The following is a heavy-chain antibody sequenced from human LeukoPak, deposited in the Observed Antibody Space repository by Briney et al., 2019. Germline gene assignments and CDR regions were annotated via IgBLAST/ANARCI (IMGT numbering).Heavy chain of an antibody. Sequence: ASVKVSCKASGYTFTSYYMHWVRQATGQGLEWMGWMNPNSGNTGYAQKFQGRVTMTRNTSISTAYMELSSLRSEDTAVYYCARAPGRHFDWLCYYYYMDVWGKGTTVTISS. CDR3: ARAPGRHFDWLCYYYYMDV. V-gene: IGHV1-8*02. J-gene: IGHJ6*03. CDR2: MNPNSGNT. D-gene: IGHD3-9*01. CDR1: GYTFTSYY.